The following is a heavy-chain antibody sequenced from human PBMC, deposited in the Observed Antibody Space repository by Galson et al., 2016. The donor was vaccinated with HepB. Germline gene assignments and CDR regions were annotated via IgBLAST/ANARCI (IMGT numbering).Heavy chain of an antibody. CDR1: GFILSEYN. CDR3: ARGSWYLDR. CDR2: ISRGGETA. D-gene: IGHD2-15*01. J-gene: IGHJ4*02. V-gene: IGHV3-48*03. Sequence: LRLSCAASGFILSEYNMNWVRQAPGKGLEWISYISRGGETAYYAESVKGRFTISRDNAKNSLYLQMNSLRAEDTALYYCARGSWYLDRWGQGTLVTVSS.